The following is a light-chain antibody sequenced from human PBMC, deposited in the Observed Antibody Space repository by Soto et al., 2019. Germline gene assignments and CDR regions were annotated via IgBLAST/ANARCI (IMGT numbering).Light chain of an antibody. J-gene: IGKJ4*01. Sequence: EIVLTQSPATLSLSPGERATLSCRASQSIISYLAWYQQKPGQAPRLLIYDTSNRATGIPARFSGSGSGTDFSLTNSSLEPEAFAVDDCQQRRNWPLTFSGGTKVEIK. CDR1: QSIISY. V-gene: IGKV3-11*01. CDR2: DTS. CDR3: QQRRNWPLT.